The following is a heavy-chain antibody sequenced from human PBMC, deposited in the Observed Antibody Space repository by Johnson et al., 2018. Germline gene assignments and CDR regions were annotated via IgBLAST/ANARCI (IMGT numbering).Heavy chain of an antibody. CDR2: ISYDGGNK. CDR1: DFTFSSYA. V-gene: IGHV3-30*18. CDR3: AKEGGITLVRGDYYCYGMDV. D-gene: IGHD3-10*01. Sequence: QVQLVQSGGGVVRPGRSLRLSCAASDFTFSSYAIHWVRQAPGKGLEWVAVISYDGGNKYYADSVKGRFTISRDNSKNTLYLQMNSLRAEDTAVYYCAKEGGITLVRGDYYCYGMDVWGQGTTVTVSS. J-gene: IGHJ6*02.